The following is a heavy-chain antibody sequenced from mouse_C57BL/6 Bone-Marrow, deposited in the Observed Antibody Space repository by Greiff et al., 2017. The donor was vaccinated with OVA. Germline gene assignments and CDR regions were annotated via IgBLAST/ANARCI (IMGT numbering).Heavy chain of an antibody. Sequence: QVQLQQSGAELARPGASVKMSCKASGYTFTSYTMHWVKQRPGQGLEWIGYINPSSGYTKYNQKFKDKATLTADKSSSTAYMQLSSLTSEDSAVYDCARKGLGPLFDYWGQGTTLTVSS. V-gene: IGHV1-4*01. CDR2: INPSSGYT. D-gene: IGHD4-1*01. CDR1: GYTFTSYT. CDR3: ARKGLGPLFDY. J-gene: IGHJ2*01.